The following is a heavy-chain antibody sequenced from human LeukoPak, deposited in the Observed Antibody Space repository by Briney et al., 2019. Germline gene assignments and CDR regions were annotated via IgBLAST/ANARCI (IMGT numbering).Heavy chain of an antibody. CDR3: AKVDYGDYPYYYFYMDV. D-gene: IGHD4-17*01. CDR2: VSCDGSNK. CDR1: GFTFNKYD. J-gene: IGHJ6*03. Sequence: GRSLRLSCAASGFTFNKYDIHWVRQAPGKGLEWLAVVSCDGSNKYYADSVKGRFTVSRDNSQNTLYLQMHSLKTEDTAVYYCAKVDYGDYPYYYFYMDVWGKGTAVTVSS. V-gene: IGHV3-30*18.